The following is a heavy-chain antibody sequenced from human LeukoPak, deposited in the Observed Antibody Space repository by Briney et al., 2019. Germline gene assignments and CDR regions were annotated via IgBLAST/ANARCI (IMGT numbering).Heavy chain of an antibody. CDR3: ARGAAAGPSRFDP. CDR1: GGSLSSSSYY. J-gene: IGHJ5*02. Sequence: PSETLSLTCTVSGGSLSSSSYYWGWIRQPPGKGLEWIGSIYYSGSTYYNPSLKSRVTISVDTSKNQCSLKLSSVTAADTAVYYCARGAAAGPSRFDPWGQGTLATVSS. V-gene: IGHV4-39*01. CDR2: IYYSGST. D-gene: IGHD6-13*01.